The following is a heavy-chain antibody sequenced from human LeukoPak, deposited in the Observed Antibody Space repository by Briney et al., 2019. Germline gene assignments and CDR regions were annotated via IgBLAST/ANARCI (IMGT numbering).Heavy chain of an antibody. CDR3: VRGHYYDSSGYYYLYY. D-gene: IGHD3-22*01. Sequence: GGSLRLSCAASGFTFSSYGTNWVRQAPGKGLEWVSYIGSGGTTIYYADSVKGRFTISRDNAKDSLYLQMNSLRAEDTAFYYCVRGHYYDSSGYYYLYYWGQGTLVTVSS. J-gene: IGHJ4*02. CDR2: IGSGGTTI. V-gene: IGHV3-48*03. CDR1: GFTFSSYG.